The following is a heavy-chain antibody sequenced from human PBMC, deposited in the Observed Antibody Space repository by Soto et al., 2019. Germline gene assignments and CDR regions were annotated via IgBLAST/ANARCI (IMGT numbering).Heavy chain of an antibody. CDR2: IYWDDYK. CDR1: GFSLSTSGVG. Sequence: QITLKESGPALVKPTQTLTLTCTFSGFSLSTSGVGVGWIRQPPGEALEWLALIYWDDYKHFSPSLESRLTINKSTTQNPVVLTMTTTAPVATANCSWVPKGGGDRILDYWGQGTLVTVSS. V-gene: IGHV2-5*02. J-gene: IGHJ4*02. D-gene: IGHD3-10*02. CDR3: VPKGGGDRILDY.